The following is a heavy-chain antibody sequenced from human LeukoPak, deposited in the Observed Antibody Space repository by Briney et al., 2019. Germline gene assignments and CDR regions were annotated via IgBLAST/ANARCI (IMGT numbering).Heavy chain of an antibody. D-gene: IGHD6-19*01. Sequence: VASVKVSCKASGYTFTGYYMHWVRQAPGQGLEWMGWINPNSGGTNYAQKFQGRVTMTRDTSISTAYMELSRLGSDDTAVYYCAREIAVAGTRDFDYWGQGTLVTVSS. V-gene: IGHV1-2*02. CDR2: INPNSGGT. CDR3: AREIAVAGTRDFDY. J-gene: IGHJ4*02. CDR1: GYTFTGYY.